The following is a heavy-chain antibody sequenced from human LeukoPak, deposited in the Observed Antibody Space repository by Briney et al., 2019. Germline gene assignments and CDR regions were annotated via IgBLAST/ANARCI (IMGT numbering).Heavy chain of an antibody. CDR2: MDENGNEI. J-gene: IGHJ4*02. D-gene: IGHD4-17*01. V-gene: IGHV3-7*01. CDR3: ARVGHGDYAFNFDY. CDR1: GFIFSDFS. Sequence: GGSLRLSCAVSGFIFSDFSMSWVRQAPGKGLEWVAKMDENGNEIFYVDSVKGRFTISRDNAKNSLYLQMNSLRAEDTAVYYCARVGHGDYAFNFDYWGQGTLVTVSS.